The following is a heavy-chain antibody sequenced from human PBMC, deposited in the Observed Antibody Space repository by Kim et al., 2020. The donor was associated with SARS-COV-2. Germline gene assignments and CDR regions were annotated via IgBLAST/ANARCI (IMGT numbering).Heavy chain of an antibody. D-gene: IGHD3-10*01. CDR2: ISGSGGST. J-gene: IGHJ4*02. Sequence: GGSLRLSCAASGFTFSSYAMSWVRQAPGKGLEWVSAISGSGGSTYYADSVKGRFTISRDNSKNTLYLQMNSLRAEDTAVYYCAKSSLLWFGETGKIDYWGQGTLVTVSS. V-gene: IGHV3-23*01. CDR3: AKSSLLWFGETGKIDY. CDR1: GFTFSSYA.